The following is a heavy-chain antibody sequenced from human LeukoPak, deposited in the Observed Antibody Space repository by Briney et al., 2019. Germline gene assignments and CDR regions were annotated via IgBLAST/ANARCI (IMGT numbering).Heavy chain of an antibody. Sequence: SVKVCCKAAGYTFTSYDINWVRQATGQGLEWMGWMNPNSGITGYGQKVQGRVTMTRNHSISTAYMELSSLRSEDTAVYYYAREIDSGYYLDAFDIWGQGRMVSDSS. V-gene: IGHV1-8*01. D-gene: IGHD3-22*01. CDR2: MNPNSGIT. J-gene: IGHJ3*02. CDR1: GYTFTSYD. CDR3: AREIDSGYYLDAFDI.